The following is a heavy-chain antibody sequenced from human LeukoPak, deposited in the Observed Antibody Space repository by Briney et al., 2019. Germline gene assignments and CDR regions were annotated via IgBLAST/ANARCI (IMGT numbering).Heavy chain of an antibody. V-gene: IGHV4-4*02. J-gene: IGHJ4*02. CDR1: GGSIMTTNW. D-gene: IGHD2-15*01. CDR3: ARDALPYCSGGSCYSA. Sequence: PSGTLSLTCAVSGGSIMTTNWWSWVRQPPGKGLEWIGEVHLSGATNYNPSLKSRVTISVDKSKNQFSLKLSSVTAADTAVYYCARDALPYCSGGSCYSAWGQGTLVTVSS. CDR2: VHLSGAT.